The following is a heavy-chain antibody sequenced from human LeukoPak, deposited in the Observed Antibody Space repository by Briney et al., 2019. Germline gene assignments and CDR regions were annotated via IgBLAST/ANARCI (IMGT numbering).Heavy chain of an antibody. V-gene: IGHV6-1*01. CDR2: TDYKSKWYN. CDR1: GETLSATGAA. Sequence: SLTLSLTCVISGETLSATGAAWNCIRQSPARGLEWLLRTDYKSKWYNDSAVSGNTPISINPDKSKNHFSLQLNSVTPEDTAVYYCEREEFASGHYYDSSRYYYYYYGMDVWGQGTTVTVSS. D-gene: IGHD3-22*01. CDR3: EREEFASGHYYDSSRYYYYYYGMDV. J-gene: IGHJ6*02.